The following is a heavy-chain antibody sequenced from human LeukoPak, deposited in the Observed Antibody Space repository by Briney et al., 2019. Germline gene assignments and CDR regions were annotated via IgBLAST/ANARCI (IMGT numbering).Heavy chain of an antibody. J-gene: IGHJ4*02. CDR2: IYYSGST. V-gene: IGHV4-39*07. CDR1: GDSISSSSSY. CDR3: ARDHRISYYDSSGYFDY. Sequence: SEILSLTCTVSGDSISSSSSYWGWIRQPPGKGLEWIGSIYYSGSTYYNPSLKSRVTISVDTSKNRFSLRLNSVTAADTALYYCARDHRISYYDSSGYFDYWGQGTLVTVSS. D-gene: IGHD3-22*01.